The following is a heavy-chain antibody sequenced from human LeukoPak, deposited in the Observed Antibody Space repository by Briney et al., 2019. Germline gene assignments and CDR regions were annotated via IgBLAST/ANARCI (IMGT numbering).Heavy chain of an antibody. V-gene: IGHV3-7*01. CDR3: ARSQGTIPDSVPLDI. D-gene: IGHD5/OR15-5a*01. CDR2: IKQDGSEK. CDR1: GFTFSSYW. J-gene: IGHJ3*02. Sequence: TGGSLRLSCAASGFTFSSYWMSWVRQAPGKGLEWVANIKQDGSEKYYVDSVKGRFTISRDNAKNSLYLQMNSLRAEDTAVYYCARSQGTIPDSVPLDIWGQGTMVTVSS.